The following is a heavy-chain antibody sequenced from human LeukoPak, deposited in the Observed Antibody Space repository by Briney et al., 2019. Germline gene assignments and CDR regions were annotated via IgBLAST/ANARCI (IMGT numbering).Heavy chain of an antibody. Sequence: ASVKVSCKASGYTFTSYDINWVRQATGQGLEWMGWMNPNTGNAGYAQKFQGRVTITRNTSINTAYMELSSLRSEDTAVYYCAGEAGTSSSGGGFDYWGQGTLVTVSS. CDR1: GYTFTSYD. CDR2: MNPNTGNA. CDR3: AGEAGTSSSGGGFDY. D-gene: IGHD6-13*01. V-gene: IGHV1-8*01. J-gene: IGHJ4*02.